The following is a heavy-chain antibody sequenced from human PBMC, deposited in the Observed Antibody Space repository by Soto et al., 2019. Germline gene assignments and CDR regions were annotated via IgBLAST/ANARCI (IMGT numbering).Heavy chain of an antibody. CDR2: VFHTGST. D-gene: IGHD3-16*01. J-gene: IGHJ5*02. V-gene: IGHV4-38-2*01. CDR3: ARQLQYAYDS. CDR1: GDSISGDYY. Sequence: SETLSLTCSISGDSISGDYYWGWIRQPPGKGLEWIGVVFHTGSTHYSPSLKSRVSISLDTSKKLFSLRLTSVTAADAAVYYCARQLQYAYDSWGPGILVTVSS.